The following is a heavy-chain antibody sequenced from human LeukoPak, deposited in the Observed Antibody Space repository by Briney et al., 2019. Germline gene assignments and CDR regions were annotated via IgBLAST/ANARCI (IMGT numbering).Heavy chain of an antibody. J-gene: IGHJ4*02. CDR1: GFTFSEYW. D-gene: IGHD5-18*01. CDR3: AKDDGYV. Sequence: GSLRLSCEASGFTFSEYWMTWVRQAPGKGLEWVANINEGGSGTNYVDSEKGRFTISRDNSKNTLYLQMNSLRAEDTAVYYCAKDDGYVWGQGTLVTVSS. V-gene: IGHV3-7*03. CDR2: INEGGSGT.